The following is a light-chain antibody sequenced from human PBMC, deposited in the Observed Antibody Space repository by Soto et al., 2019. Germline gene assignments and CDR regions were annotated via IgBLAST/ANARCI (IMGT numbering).Light chain of an antibody. CDR3: CSYTRSGTLI. CDR1: SGDIGDYNY. CDR2: DVS. J-gene: IGLJ1*01. V-gene: IGLV2-14*01. Sequence: QSLLTQPASVSGSPGQSITISCVGTSGDIGDYNYVSWYQQHPGKVPKVIIYDVSNRPSGVSYRFSGTKSGNTASLTVSGLQAEDEADYYGCSYTRSGTLIFGTGTKVTVL.